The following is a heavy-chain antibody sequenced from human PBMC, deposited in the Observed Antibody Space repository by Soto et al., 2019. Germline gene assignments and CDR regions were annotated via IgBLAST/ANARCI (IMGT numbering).Heavy chain of an antibody. CDR2: IIPILGIA. Sequence: SVKVSCKASGGTFSSYTISWVRQAPGQGLEWMGRIIPILGIANYAQKFQGRVTITTDKSTSTAYMELSSLRSEDTAVYYCARLYGSGSYVDYWGQGTLVTVSS. D-gene: IGHD3-10*01. CDR3: ARLYGSGSYVDY. V-gene: IGHV1-69*02. J-gene: IGHJ4*02. CDR1: GGTFSSYT.